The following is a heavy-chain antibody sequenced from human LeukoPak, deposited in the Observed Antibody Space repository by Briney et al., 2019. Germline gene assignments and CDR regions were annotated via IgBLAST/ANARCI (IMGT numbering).Heavy chain of an antibody. CDR2: INWNGDRT. D-gene: IGHD3-16*01. CDR1: GFTFDDFA. CDR3: TKDSGGSISSGSTFDY. Sequence: PGGSLRLSCAASGFTFDDFAMHWVRQAPGKGLEWVTGINWNGDRTVYADSVRGRFTIDRDNSKNFLYLEMNSLRPDDTALYFCTKDSGGSISSGSTFDYWGLGTPVTVSS. J-gene: IGHJ4*02. V-gene: IGHV3-9*01.